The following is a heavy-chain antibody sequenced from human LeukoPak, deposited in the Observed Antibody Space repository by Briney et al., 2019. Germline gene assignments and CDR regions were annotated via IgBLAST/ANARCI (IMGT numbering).Heavy chain of an antibody. D-gene: IGHD6-19*01. CDR2: IYHSGST. V-gene: IGHV4-38-2*02. CDR1: GYSISSGYY. Sequence: SETLSLTCTVSGYSISSGYYWGWIRQPPGKGLEWIGSIYHSGSTYYNPSLKSRVTISVGTSKNQFSLKLSSVTAADTAVYYCARARAVAGTRYFDYWGQGTLVTVSS. J-gene: IGHJ4*02. CDR3: ARARAVAGTRYFDY.